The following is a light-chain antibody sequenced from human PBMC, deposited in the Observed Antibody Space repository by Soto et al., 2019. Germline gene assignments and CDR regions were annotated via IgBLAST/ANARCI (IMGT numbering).Light chain of an antibody. CDR2: AAS. J-gene: IGKJ2*01. CDR3: QQSYSTLDT. V-gene: IGKV1-39*01. CDR1: QTISNY. Sequence: DIQMTQSPSSLSASVGDRVTITCRASQTISNYLNWYQQKPGKAPKLLIYAASSLQSGVPSRFSGSGSGTDFTLTISSLQPEDFATYYCQQSYSTLDTFGQGTKLEIK.